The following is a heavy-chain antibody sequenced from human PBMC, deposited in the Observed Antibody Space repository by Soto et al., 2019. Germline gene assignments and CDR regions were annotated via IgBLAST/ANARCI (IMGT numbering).Heavy chain of an antibody. Sequence: QVQLVQSRGEVKKPGASVKVSCKTSGYSFTTYGISWVRQAPGQGLEWMGWISGYNGNTNYAQNLQGRVTXTXAXSXXTAYMELRSLRSDATAVYYCARDGPAPYYYYGMDVWGQGSTVTVSS. CDR3: ARDGPAPYYYYGMDV. CDR2: ISGYNGNT. CDR1: GYSFTTYG. V-gene: IGHV1-18*01. J-gene: IGHJ6*02.